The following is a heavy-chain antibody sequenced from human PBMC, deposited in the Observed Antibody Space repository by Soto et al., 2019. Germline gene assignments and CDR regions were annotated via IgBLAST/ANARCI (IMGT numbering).Heavy chain of an antibody. V-gene: IGHV3-15*01. D-gene: IGHD5-18*01. J-gene: IGHJ4*02. CDR3: AITAMINRDSSTSFDY. CDR2: IKSKSDGETA. Sequence: EVHLVESGGGSVKPGGSLRLSCAASGLTFSNVWMTWVRQAPGKGREWVGRIKSKSDGETADVAAPVKARFTISRDDSKNTVFLEMNSLKSEDTALYYCAITAMINRDSSTSFDYWGRGTQVTVSS. CDR1: GLTFSNVW.